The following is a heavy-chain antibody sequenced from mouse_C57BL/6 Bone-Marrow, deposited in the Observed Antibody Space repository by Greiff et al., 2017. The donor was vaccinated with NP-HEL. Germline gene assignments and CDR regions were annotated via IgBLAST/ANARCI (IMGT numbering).Heavy chain of an antibody. J-gene: IGHJ1*03. CDR2: IHPNSGST. V-gene: IGHV1-64*01. CDR1: GYTFTSYW. D-gene: IGHD1-1*01. Sequence: QVQLQQSGAELVKPGASVKLSCTASGYTFTSYWMHWAKQRPGQGLEWIGMIHPNSGSTNYNEKFTSKATLTVDKSSSTAYMQLSSLTSEDSAVYYCARKVDWYFDVWGTGTTVTVSS. CDR3: ARKVDWYFDV.